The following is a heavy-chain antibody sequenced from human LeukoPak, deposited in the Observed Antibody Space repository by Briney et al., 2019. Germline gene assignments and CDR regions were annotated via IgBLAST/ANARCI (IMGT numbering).Heavy chain of an antibody. Sequence: ASVKVSCKASGYTFTRYYMYCVRQAPGQGLEWMGKINPSGGSTSYAQKFQGRVTMTSDTSTSTVYMELSSLRSEDTAVYYCARAESGSYLDYWGQGTLVTVSS. D-gene: IGHD1-26*01. V-gene: IGHV1-46*01. CDR2: INPSGGST. CDR3: ARAESGSYLDY. J-gene: IGHJ4*02. CDR1: GYTFTRYY.